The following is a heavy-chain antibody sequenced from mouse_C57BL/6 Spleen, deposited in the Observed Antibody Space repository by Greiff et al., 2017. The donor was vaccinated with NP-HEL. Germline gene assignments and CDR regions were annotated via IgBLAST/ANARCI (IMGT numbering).Heavy chain of an antibody. D-gene: IGHD2-1*01. CDR2: INPSSGYT. CDR3: ARLSGNYEVWFAY. V-gene: IGHV1-7*01. Sequence: VQLQQSGAELAKPGASVKLSCKASGFTFTSYWMHWVKQRPGQGLEWIGYINPSSGYTKYNQKFKDKATLTADKSSSTAYMQLSSLTYEDSAVYYCARLSGNYEVWFAYWGQGTLVTVSA. CDR1: GFTFTSYW. J-gene: IGHJ3*01.